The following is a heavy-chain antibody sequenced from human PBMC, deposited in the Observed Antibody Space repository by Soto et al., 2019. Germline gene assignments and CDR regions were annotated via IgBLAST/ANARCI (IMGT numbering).Heavy chain of an antibody. CDR1: GGTFSSYT. J-gene: IGHJ6*03. CDR2: IIPILGIA. V-gene: IGHV1-69*02. Sequence: SVEVSCKASGGTFSSYTISWVRQAPGQGLEWMGRIIPILGIANYAQKFQGRVTITADKSTSTAYMEWSSLRSEDTAVYYFATGGGFGETLNYYYYYYMDVWGKGTTVTVSS. CDR3: ATGGGFGETLNYYYYYYMDV. D-gene: IGHD3-10*01.